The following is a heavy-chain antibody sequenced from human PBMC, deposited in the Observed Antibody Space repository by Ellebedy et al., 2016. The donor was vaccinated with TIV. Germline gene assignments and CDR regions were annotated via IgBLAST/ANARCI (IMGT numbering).Heavy chain of an antibody. CDR3: ARDVNYYDSSGYDSYYYGMDV. CDR2: ISHDGSDK. D-gene: IGHD3-22*01. V-gene: IGHV3-30*03. J-gene: IGHJ6*02. Sequence: GGSLRLXXAASGFTFSVYAIHWVRQAPGKGLEWVAIISHDGSDKYYADSVKGRFTISRDNSKNTLYLQMNSLRAEDTAVYYCARDVNYYDSSGYDSYYYGMDVWGQGTTVAVSS. CDR1: GFTFSVYA.